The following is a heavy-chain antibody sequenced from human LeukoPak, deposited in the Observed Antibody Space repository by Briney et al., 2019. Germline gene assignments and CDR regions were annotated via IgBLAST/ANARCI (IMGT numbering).Heavy chain of an antibody. D-gene: IGHD3-22*01. CDR1: GYSFTSYR. J-gene: IGHJ4*02. CDR3: ATTAQISYYDSSGYYQRTLDY. Sequence: HGESLKISCKGSGYSFTSYRISWVRQMPGKGLEWMGRIDPSDSYTNYSPSFQGHVTISADKSISTAYLQWSSLKASDTAMYYCATTAQISYYDSSGYYQRTLDYWGQGTLVTVSS. V-gene: IGHV5-10-1*01. CDR2: IDPSDSYT.